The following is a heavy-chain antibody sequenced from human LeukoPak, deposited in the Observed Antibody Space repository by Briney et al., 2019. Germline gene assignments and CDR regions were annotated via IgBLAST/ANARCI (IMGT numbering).Heavy chain of an antibody. CDR1: GYTFTGYY. D-gene: IGHD4-17*01. Sequence: ASVKVSRKASGYTFTGYYMRWVRQAPGQGLEWMGWINPNSGGTNYAQKFQGRVTMTRDTSISTAYMELSRLRSDDTAVYYCARARNDYGDYYGYDYWGQGTLVTVSS. J-gene: IGHJ4*02. CDR2: INPNSGGT. CDR3: ARARNDYGDYYGYDY. V-gene: IGHV1-2*02.